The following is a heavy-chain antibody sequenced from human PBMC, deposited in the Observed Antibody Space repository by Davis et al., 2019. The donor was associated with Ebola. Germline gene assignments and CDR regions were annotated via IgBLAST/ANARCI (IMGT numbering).Heavy chain of an antibody. V-gene: IGHV1-18*01. J-gene: IGHJ4*02. Sequence: ASVKVSCKASGYVFTSYGITWVRQAPGQGLEWMGRIGLYNRIINYGQKFQDRVTLTTDTSTNTAYMELRSLTSDDTAVYYCARGFTTKDYWGQGTLVTVSS. CDR3: ARGFTTKDY. D-gene: IGHD3-22*01. CDR1: GYVFTSYG. CDR2: IGLYNRII.